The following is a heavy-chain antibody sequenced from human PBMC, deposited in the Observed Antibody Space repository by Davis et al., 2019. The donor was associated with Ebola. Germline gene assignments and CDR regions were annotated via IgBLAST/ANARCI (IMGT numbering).Heavy chain of an antibody. J-gene: IGHJ6*04. CDR3: AILLGRYYYHGMDI. V-gene: IGHV4-39*07. Sequence: SETLSLTCTVSACSNISWIHYLAWTRQPPAKGLAAIGSVQYSGSTFYNPSLKRRVTISVDTSKNQFSLKLSSVTAADTAVYYVAILLGRYYYHGMDIWGKGTTVTVSS. CDR1: ACSNISWIHY. D-gene: IGHD2/OR15-2a*01. CDR2: VQYSGST.